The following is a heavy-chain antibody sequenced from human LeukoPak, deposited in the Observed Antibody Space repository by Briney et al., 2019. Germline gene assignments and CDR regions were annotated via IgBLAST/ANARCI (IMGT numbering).Heavy chain of an antibody. CDR2: IRYDGSNK. J-gene: IGHJ4*02. V-gene: IGHV3-30*02. Sequence: GGSLRLSCAASGFTFSSYGMHWVRQAPGKGLEWVAFIRYDGSNKYYADSVKGRFTISRDNSKNTLYLQMNSLRAEDTAVYYCAKDPYGSGSYYNEVSGYWGQGTLVTVSS. CDR1: GFTFSSYG. D-gene: IGHD3-10*01. CDR3: AKDPYGSGSYYNEVSGY.